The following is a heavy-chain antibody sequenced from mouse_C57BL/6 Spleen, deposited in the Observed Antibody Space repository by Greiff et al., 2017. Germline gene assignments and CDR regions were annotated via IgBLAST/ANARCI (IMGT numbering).Heavy chain of an antibody. CDR1: GYTFTSYW. Sequence: QVQLQQPGAELVKPGASVKLSCKASGYTFTSYWMQWVKQRPGQGLEWIGAIDPSDSYTHYNQKFKGKATLTVDTSSRTAYMQLSSLTSEDSAVYYCARSFITTVVADFDYWGQGTTLTVSS. CDR3: ARSFITTVVADFDY. V-gene: IGHV1-50*01. J-gene: IGHJ2*01. D-gene: IGHD1-1*01. CDR2: IDPSDSYT.